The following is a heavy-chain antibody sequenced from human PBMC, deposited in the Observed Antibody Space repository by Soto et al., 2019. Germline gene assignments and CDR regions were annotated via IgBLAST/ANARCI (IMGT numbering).Heavy chain of an antibody. V-gene: IGHV4-39*01. Sequence: ETLSLTCTVSGGSISSSSYYWGWIRQPPGKGLEWIGSIYYSGSTYYNPSLKSRVTISVDTSKNQFSLKLSSVTAADTAVYYCVRRSTVSYYAVDVWGQGTTVTVSS. J-gene: IGHJ6*02. CDR1: GGSISSSSYY. CDR2: IYYSGST. D-gene: IGHD4-17*01. CDR3: VRRSTVSYYAVDV.